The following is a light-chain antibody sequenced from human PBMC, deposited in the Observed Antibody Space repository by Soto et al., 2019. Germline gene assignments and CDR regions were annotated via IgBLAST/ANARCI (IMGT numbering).Light chain of an antibody. V-gene: IGKV3-20*01. Sequence: EIVWTQSPGTLSLSPGERATLSCRASQSVSNNYLAWYQQKPGQAPRLLIYRASRRATGIPYRFSGSGSGTDVTLTISRLEPEDFAVYYCQQYGGSPLYTFGQGTKLEIK. CDR1: QSVSNNY. CDR2: RAS. CDR3: QQYGGSPLYT. J-gene: IGKJ2*01.